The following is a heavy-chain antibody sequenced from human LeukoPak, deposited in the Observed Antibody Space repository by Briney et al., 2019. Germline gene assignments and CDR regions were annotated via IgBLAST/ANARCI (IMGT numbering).Heavy chain of an antibody. D-gene: IGHD2-8*01. CDR2: ISGFNT. V-gene: IGHV3-23*01. Sequence: GGSLRLSCTTSGFAFSNYAMNWVRQAPGKGLEWVSGISGFNTYYADPVRGRFTISRDNSKNVIYLQMNGLRAEDTAIYYCAKDVCTSPRCLLYFDSWGQGTPVTVSS. J-gene: IGHJ4*02. CDR1: GFAFSNYA. CDR3: AKDVCTSPRCLLYFDS.